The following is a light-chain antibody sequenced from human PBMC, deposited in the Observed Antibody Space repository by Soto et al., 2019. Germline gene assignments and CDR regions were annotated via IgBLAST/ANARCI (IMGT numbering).Light chain of an antibody. Sequence: QSALTQPPSASGSPGQSVTISCTGTSSDVGGYNYVSWYQQHAGKAPKLMIYEVSKRPSGVPDRFSGSKSGNTASLTVSGLQAEDEADYYCSSYAGSNNLIFGTGTKLTVL. CDR2: EVS. CDR1: SSDVGGYNY. V-gene: IGLV2-8*01. CDR3: SSYAGSNNLI. J-gene: IGLJ1*01.